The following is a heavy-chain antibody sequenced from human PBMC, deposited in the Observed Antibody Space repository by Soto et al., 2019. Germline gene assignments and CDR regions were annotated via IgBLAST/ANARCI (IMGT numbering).Heavy chain of an antibody. Sequence: QVQLQESGPGLVKPSETLSLTCTVSGGSISSYYWSWIRQPPGKGLEWIGYIYYSGSTNYNPSPKGRGTISVDTSKTQFSLKLSSVTAADTAVYYCARELFGRSVWFDPWGQGTLVTVSS. J-gene: IGHJ5*02. V-gene: IGHV4-59*01. D-gene: IGHD3-10*01. CDR3: ARELFGRSVWFDP. CDR1: GGSISSYY. CDR2: IYYSGST.